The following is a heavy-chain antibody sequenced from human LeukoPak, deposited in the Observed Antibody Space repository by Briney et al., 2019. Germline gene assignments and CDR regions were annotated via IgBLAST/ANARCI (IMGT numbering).Heavy chain of an antibody. D-gene: IGHD3-22*01. CDR3: ARVGGYDEATGYYYGMDV. V-gene: IGHV3-72*01. Sequence: GGSLRLSCAASGFTFSDHYMDWVRQAPGKGLEWIGRTRNKANSYTTEYAASVKGRFIISRGDSKNSLYLQMNSLKTEDTAVYYCARVGGYDEATGYYYGMDVWGQGTTVTVSS. CDR1: GFTFSDHY. CDR2: TRNKANSYTT. J-gene: IGHJ6*02.